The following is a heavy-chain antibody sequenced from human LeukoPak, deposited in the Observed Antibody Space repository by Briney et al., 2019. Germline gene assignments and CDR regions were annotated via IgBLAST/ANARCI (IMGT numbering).Heavy chain of an antibody. CDR3: ARQDYYSSGSYYAPSYY. CDR2: IYPGDSDT. D-gene: IGHD3-10*01. CDR1: GYSFTSYW. V-gene: IGHV5-51*01. Sequence: GESLKISCKGSGYSFTSYWIAWVRQMPGKGLEWMGIIYPGDSDTRYSPSFQGQVTISADKSISTAYLQWSSLKASDTAMYYCARQDYYSSGSYYAPSYYWGQGTLVTVSS. J-gene: IGHJ4*02.